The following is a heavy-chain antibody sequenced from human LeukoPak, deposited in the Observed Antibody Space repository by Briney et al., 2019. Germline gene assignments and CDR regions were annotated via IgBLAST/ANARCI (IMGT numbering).Heavy chain of an antibody. CDR1: GGSFSSYY. CDR3: ARDLLETGATGLYYYYYYMDV. D-gene: IGHD1-26*01. V-gene: IGHV4-39*07. CDR2: IYYSGST. J-gene: IGHJ6*03. Sequence: SETLSLTCAVYGGSFSSYYWGWIRQPPGKGLEWIGSIYYSGSTYYNPSLKSRVTISVDTSKNQFSLKLSSVTAADTAVYYCARDLLETGATGLYYYYYYMDVWGKGTTVTVSS.